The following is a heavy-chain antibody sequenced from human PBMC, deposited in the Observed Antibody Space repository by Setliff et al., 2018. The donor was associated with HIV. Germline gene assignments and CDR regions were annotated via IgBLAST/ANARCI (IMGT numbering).Heavy chain of an antibody. CDR1: DDSFSGYY. J-gene: IGHJ4*02. D-gene: IGHD6-13*01. V-gene: IGHV4-34*01. Sequence: SETLSLTCAVYDDSFSGYYWTWIRQTPGKGLEWIGEINHSGTTNYNPSLKSRISLSVDTSKNQFSLRLDSVTAADTGLYYCARVRSSRWFRLAIDYWARDPRSPSPQ. CDR3: ARVRSSRWFRLAIDY. CDR2: INHSGTT.